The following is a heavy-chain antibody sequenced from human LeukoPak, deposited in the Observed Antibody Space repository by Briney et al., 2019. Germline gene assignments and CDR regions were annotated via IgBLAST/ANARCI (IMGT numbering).Heavy chain of an antibody. CDR1: GGTFSSYT. D-gene: IGHD2-2*01. J-gene: IGHJ4*02. Sequence: GASVKVSCKASGGTFSSYTISWVRQAPGQGLEWMGRIIPILGIANYAQKFQGRVTITTDESTSTAYMELSSLRSEDTAVYYCARGSLPIIVVPAALDDWGQGTLVTVSS. CDR2: IIPILGIA. CDR3: ARGSLPIIVVPAALDD. V-gene: IGHV1-69*02.